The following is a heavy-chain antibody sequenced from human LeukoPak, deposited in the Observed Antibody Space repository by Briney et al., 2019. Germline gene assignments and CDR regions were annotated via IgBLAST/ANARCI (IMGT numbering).Heavy chain of an antibody. CDR2: ISGNNDNP. J-gene: IGHJ4*02. D-gene: IGHD2-2*01. CDR1: GYTFSNFA. CDR3: ARDGTSTDDY. V-gene: IGHV1-18*01. Sequence: ASVRLSCTASGYTFSNFAINWVRQAPGQGLEWMGWISGNNDNPNYAQTFKGRFTITTDSSTSTVYMELRSLRFDDTAVYYCARDGTSTDDYWGQGTLVTVSS.